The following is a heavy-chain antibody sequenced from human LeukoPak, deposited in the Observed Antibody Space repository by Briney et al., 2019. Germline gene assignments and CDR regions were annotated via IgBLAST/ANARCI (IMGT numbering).Heavy chain of an antibody. V-gene: IGHV1-2*02. CDR1: GYTFTGYY. CDR3: ARGAPLMVYGGLNWFDP. J-gene: IGHJ5*02. CDR2: INPNSGGT. D-gene: IGHD2-8*01. Sequence: ASVKVSCKASGYTFTGYYMHWVRQAPGQGLEWMGWINPNSGGTNYAQKFQGRVTMTRDTSISTAYMELSRLRSDDTAVYYCARGAPLMVYGGLNWFDPWGQGTLVTVSS.